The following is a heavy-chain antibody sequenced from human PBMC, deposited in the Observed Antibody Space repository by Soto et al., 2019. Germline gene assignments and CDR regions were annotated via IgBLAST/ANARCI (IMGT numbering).Heavy chain of an antibody. CDR3: ARGDVIDI. CDR1: GDSVSSNSAA. Sequence: SQTLSLTCAISGDSVSSNSAAWNWVRQSPSRGLEWLGRTYYRSKWKTDYAVSVRGRITINPDTSKNQFSPQLNSVTPGDTAVYYCARGDVIDIWGRGTMVTVSS. J-gene: IGHJ3*02. CDR2: TYYRSKWKT. V-gene: IGHV6-1*01.